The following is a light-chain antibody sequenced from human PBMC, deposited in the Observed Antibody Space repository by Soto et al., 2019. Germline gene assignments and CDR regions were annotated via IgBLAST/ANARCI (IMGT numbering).Light chain of an antibody. Sequence: EVVLTRSPGTLSLSPGERATLSCRASQSVRSNNLAWYQQKVGQAPRLLMYGISSRATGIPDRFSGSGSGTDFTLTISRLEPEDFAVYYCQQYGISPLTFGGGTKVDIK. CDR2: GIS. J-gene: IGKJ4*01. CDR1: QSVRSNN. CDR3: QQYGISPLT. V-gene: IGKV3-20*01.